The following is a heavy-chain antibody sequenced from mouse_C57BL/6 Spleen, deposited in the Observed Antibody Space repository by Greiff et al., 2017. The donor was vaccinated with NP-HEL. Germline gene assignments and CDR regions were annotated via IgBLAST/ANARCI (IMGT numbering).Heavy chain of an antibody. CDR2: IDPSDSYT. Sequence: QVQLQQPGAELVMPGASVKLSCKASGYTFTSYWMHWVKQRPGQGLEWIGEIDPSDSYTNYNQKFKGKSTLTVEKSSSTAYMQLSSLTSEDSAVYYCARTDYYGSSNWYFDVWGTGTTVTVSS. CDR1: GYTFTSYW. CDR3: ARTDYYGSSNWYFDV. D-gene: IGHD1-1*01. J-gene: IGHJ1*03. V-gene: IGHV1-69*01.